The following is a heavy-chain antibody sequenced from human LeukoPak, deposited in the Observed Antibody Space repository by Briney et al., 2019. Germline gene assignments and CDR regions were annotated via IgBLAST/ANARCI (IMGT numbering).Heavy chain of an antibody. Sequence: GASVKVSCKASGGTFSSYAISWVRQAPGQGLEWMGGIIPIFGTANYAQKFQGRVTSTADESTSTAYMELSSLRSEDTAVYYCAREIGYYGSGSSFDYWGQGTLVTVSS. CDR1: GGTFSSYA. CDR3: AREIGYYGSGSSFDY. D-gene: IGHD3-10*01. V-gene: IGHV1-69*13. CDR2: IIPIFGTA. J-gene: IGHJ4*02.